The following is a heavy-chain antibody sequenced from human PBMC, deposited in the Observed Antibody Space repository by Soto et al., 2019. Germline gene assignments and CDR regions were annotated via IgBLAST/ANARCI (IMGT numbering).Heavy chain of an antibody. J-gene: IGHJ6*02. D-gene: IGHD3-22*01. CDR1: GYTFTSYG. Sequence: ASVKVSCTASGYTFTSYGISWVRQATGQGLEWMGWMNPNSGNTGYAQKFQGRVTMTSHTSIGTAYMELSSLRSEDTAVYYCARIPSYDTSGPLDYYYGMDVWGQGTTVTVSS. CDR2: MNPNSGNT. CDR3: ARIPSYDTSGPLDYYYGMDV. V-gene: IGHV1-8*02.